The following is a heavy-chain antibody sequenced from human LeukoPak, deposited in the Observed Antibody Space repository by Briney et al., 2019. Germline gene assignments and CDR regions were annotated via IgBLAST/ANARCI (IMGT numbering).Heavy chain of an antibody. V-gene: IGHV4-34*01. CDR1: GGSFSNYY. J-gene: IGHJ6*03. CDR2: INHRGST. D-gene: IGHD5-18*01. Sequence: SETLSLTCDVYGGSFSNYYWSWIRQPPGKGLEWIGEINHRGSTNYNPSLKSRVIISVDTSKNQFSLKLSSVTAADTAVYYCARTTEGGYTYDYFYYYYMDVWGKGTTVTISS. CDR3: ARTTEGGYTYDYFYYYYMDV.